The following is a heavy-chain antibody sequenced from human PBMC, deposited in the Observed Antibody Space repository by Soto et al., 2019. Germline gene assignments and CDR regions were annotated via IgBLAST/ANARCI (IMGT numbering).Heavy chain of an antibody. V-gene: IGHV4-59*08. CDR3: AGGQSYRNGCDRKCCDS. CDR1: GGSISSYY. D-gene: IGHD6-19*01. CDR2: IYYSGST. Sequence: SETLSLTCTVSGGSISSYYWSWIRQPPGKGLEWIGYIYYSGSTNYNPSLKSRVTISVDTSKNQFSLKLSSVTAADTAVYYCAGGQSYRNGCDRKCCDSWGQGTLVTVSS. J-gene: IGHJ5*01.